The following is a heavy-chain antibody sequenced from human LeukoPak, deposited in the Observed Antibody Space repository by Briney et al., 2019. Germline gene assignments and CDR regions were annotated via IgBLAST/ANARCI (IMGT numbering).Heavy chain of an antibody. CDR1: GGSISSYY. J-gene: IGHJ4*02. CDR2: IYYSGST. CDR3: ARYGSGSYYNTPVKHFDY. Sequence: PSETLSLTCTVSGGSISSYYWSWIRQPPRKGLEWIGYIYYSGSTNYNPSLKSRVTISVDTSTHQFSLKLSSVTAADTAVYYCARYGSGSYYNTPVKHFDYWGQGTLVTVSS. D-gene: IGHD3-10*01. V-gene: IGHV4-59*01.